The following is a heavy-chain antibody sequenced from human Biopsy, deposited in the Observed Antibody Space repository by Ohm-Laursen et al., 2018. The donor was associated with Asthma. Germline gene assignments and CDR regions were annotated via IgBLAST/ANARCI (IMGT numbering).Heavy chain of an antibody. V-gene: IGHV3-74*01. J-gene: IGHJ5*02. CDR1: GFTFSHYW. CDR3: ARGYDSSS. Sequence: SLRLSCAASGFTFSHYWMHWVRQAPGKGLVWVSRINGDGSSTSYADSVKGRFTISGDNAKKKLSLQMNSLRAEDTAVYYCARGYDSSSWGQGTPVTVSS. CDR2: INGDGSST. D-gene: IGHD6-6*01.